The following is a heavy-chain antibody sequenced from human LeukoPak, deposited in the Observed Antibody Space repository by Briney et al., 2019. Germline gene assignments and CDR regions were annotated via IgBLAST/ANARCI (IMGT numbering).Heavy chain of an antibody. V-gene: IGHV1-69*02. Sequence: SVKVSCKASGGTFSSYTISWVRQAPGQGLEWMGRIIPILGIGNYAQKFQGRVTITADKSTSTAYMELSSLRSEDTAVYYCASSRFLSYYYYYMDVWGKGTTVTVSS. CDR1: GGTFSSYT. J-gene: IGHJ6*03. D-gene: IGHD2/OR15-2a*01. CDR3: ASSRFLSYYYYYMDV. CDR2: IIPILGIG.